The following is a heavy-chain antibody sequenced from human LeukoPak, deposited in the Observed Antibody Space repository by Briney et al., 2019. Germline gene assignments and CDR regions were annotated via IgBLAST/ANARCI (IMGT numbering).Heavy chain of an antibody. V-gene: IGHV4-59*01. Sequence: PSETLSLTCTVSGDSFSSYHWNWIRQPPGKGLEWIGYVYYSGSTNYNPSLKSRVSISVDTSKNQFSLKLSSVTAADTAVYYCARDRGSQGFYLQHWGQGTLVTVSS. D-gene: IGHD2-15*01. CDR1: GDSFSSYH. CDR2: VYYSGST. CDR3: ARDRGSQGFYLQH. J-gene: IGHJ1*01.